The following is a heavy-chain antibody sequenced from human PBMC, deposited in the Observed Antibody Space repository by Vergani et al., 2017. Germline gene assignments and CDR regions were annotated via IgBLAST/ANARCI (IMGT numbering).Heavy chain of an antibody. CDR3: VYRKPECGTTGXFYPFYYYYYMDV. Sequence: QITLKESGPTLVKPPQTLTLTCTFSGFSLNTRGVSVAWIRQPPGKARDWLALSYWNDDQHYSPSLNNRVTITKDTAKNQVVLTMTNMDYVDTGTYYCVYRKPECGTTGXFYPFYYYYYMDVWGKGTTVTVSS. V-gene: IGHV2-5*04. J-gene: IGHJ6*03. CDR2: SYWNDDQ. CDR1: GFSLNTRGVS. D-gene: IGHD1-7*01.